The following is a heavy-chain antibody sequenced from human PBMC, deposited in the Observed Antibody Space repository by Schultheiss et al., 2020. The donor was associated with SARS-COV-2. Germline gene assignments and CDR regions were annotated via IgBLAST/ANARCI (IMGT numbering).Heavy chain of an antibody. CDR3: AREFNYYGSGSYVGFDY. V-gene: IGHV4-61*08. Sequence: SETLSLTCTVSGGSISSGGYCWSWIRQPPGKGLEWIGYIYYSGSTNYNPSLKSRVTISVDTSKNQFSLKLSSVTAADTAVYYCAREFNYYGSGSYVGFDYCGQGTLVTVAS. D-gene: IGHD3-10*01. CDR2: IYYSGST. J-gene: IGHJ4*02. CDR1: GGSISSGGYC.